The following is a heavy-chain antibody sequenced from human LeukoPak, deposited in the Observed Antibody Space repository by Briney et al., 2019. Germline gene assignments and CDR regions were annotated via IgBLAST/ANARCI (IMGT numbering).Heavy chain of an antibody. V-gene: IGHV3-15*01. CDR3: TTAVDEPLFSGWYPSDY. J-gene: IGHJ4*02. CDR2: IKSKTDGGTT. CDR1: GFTFSSYS. Sequence: GGSLRLSCAASGFTFSSYSMNWVRQAPGKGLEWVGRIKSKTDGGTTDYAAPVKGRFTISRDDSKNTLYLQMNSLKTEDTAVYYCTTAVDEPLFSGWYPSDYWGQGTLVTVSS. D-gene: IGHD6-19*01.